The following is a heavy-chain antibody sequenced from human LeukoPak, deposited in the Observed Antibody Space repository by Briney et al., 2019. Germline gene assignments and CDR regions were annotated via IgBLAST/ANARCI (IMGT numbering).Heavy chain of an antibody. Sequence: GASVKVSCKASGGTFNSYAISWVRQAPGQGLEWMGGIIPIFGTANYAQKLQGRVTMTTDTSTSTAYMELRSLRSDDTAVYYCARVREVGATTSFDYWGQGTLVTVSS. V-gene: IGHV1-69*05. CDR1: GGTFNSYA. CDR2: IIPIFGTA. D-gene: IGHD1-26*01. CDR3: ARVREVGATTSFDY. J-gene: IGHJ4*02.